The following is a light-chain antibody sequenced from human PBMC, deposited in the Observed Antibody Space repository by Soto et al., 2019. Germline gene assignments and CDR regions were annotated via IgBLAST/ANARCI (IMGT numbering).Light chain of an antibody. CDR1: SSDVGGYNY. J-gene: IGLJ1*01. V-gene: IGLV2-11*01. CDR3: CSYAGRYTFV. Sequence: QSVLTQPRSVSGSPGQSVTISCTGTSSDVGGYNYVSWYQQHPGKAPKLMIYDVSKRPSGVPDRFSGSKSGNTASLTISGLQDEDEADYYRCSYAGRYTFVFGTGTKGTV. CDR2: DVS.